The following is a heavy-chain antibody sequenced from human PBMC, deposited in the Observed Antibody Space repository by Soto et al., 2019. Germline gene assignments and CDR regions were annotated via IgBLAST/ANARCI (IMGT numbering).Heavy chain of an antibody. J-gene: IGHJ4*02. V-gene: IGHV4-30-4*01. D-gene: IGHD3-22*01. CDR2: IHYSGST. CDR1: SGSISSGDYH. Sequence: TLSLTCTVSSGSISSGDYHWSWIRQPPGKGLEWIGYIHYSGSTYYNPSLKSRVTISVDTSKNQFSLKLSSVTAADTAVYYCARGRFDDDYYDSSVFDYWGQGTLVTVSS. CDR3: ARGRFDDDYYDSSVFDY.